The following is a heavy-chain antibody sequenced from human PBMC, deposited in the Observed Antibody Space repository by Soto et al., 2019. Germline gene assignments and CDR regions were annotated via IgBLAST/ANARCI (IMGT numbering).Heavy chain of an antibody. D-gene: IGHD3-3*02. J-gene: IGHJ5*02. CDR1: GGSFSGYY. Sequence: QVQLQQWGAGLLKPSETLSLTCAVYGGSFSGYYWSWIRQPPGKGLEWIGEINHSGSTNYNPSLKSRVTISVDTSKNQFYLKLSSVTAADTGVYYCARKCTGNNHIFGVVIIKGGWFDPWGQGTLGTVSS. CDR3: ARKCTGNNHIFGVVIIKGGWFDP. CDR2: INHSGST. V-gene: IGHV4-34*01.